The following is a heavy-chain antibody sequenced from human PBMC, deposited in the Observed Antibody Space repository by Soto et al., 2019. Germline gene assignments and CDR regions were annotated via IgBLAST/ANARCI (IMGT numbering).Heavy chain of an antibody. D-gene: IGHD2-15*01. CDR1: GFTLRTNG. V-gene: IGHV3-23*01. CDR2: ILRSGGDT. CDR3: AGDGGYCY. Sequence: AGGSLRLSCEATGFTLRTNGMSWLRHAPGMALDRVSSILRSGGDTYYADSVKGRCTISRDNSKNTLYLQLNSLGGEDTALYCCAGDGGYCYLGQGTLVTASS. J-gene: IGHJ4*02.